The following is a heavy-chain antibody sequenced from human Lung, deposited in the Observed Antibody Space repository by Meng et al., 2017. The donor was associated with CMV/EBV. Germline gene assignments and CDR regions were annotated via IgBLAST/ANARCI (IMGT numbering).Heavy chain of an antibody. CDR1: FSSYA. V-gene: IGHV3-64*02. CDR3: ARGSIDYYDSSGYYGLFDY. CDR2: ISSNGGST. D-gene: IGHD3-22*01. J-gene: IGHJ4*02. Sequence: FSSYAMPWVRQAPGKGLEYVSAISSNGGSTYYADSVKGRFTISRDNSKNTLYLQMGSLRAEDMAVYYCARGSIDYYDSSGYYGLFDYWGQGTLVTVSS.